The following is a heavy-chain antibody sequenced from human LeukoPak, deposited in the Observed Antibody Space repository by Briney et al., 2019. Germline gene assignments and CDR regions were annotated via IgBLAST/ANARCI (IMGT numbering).Heavy chain of an antibody. V-gene: IGHV3-23*01. D-gene: IGHD6-19*01. Sequence: GGSLRLSCAASGFTFSTYAMSWVRQAPGMGLEWVSVISGSADNTLYAGSVKGRFTISRDNSKNTLYLQMNSLRAEDTAVYYCAKGVAVASPYYFDYWGQGTLVTVSS. CDR3: AKGVAVASPYYFDY. J-gene: IGHJ4*02. CDR1: GFTFSTYA. CDR2: ISGSADNT.